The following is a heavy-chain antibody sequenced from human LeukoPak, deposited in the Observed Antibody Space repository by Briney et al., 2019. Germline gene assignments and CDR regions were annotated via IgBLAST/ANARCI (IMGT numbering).Heavy chain of an antibody. V-gene: IGHV3-23*01. J-gene: IGHJ4*02. CDR1: GFTFSSYA. CDR3: VKDHGWLLYS. CDR2: ISLDGATT. Sequence: PGGSLRLSCAASGFTFSSYAMSWVRQAPGKGLEWVSGISLDGATTYYAGSVEGRFTISRDNSKNTLHLQMNSLRADDTAVYYCVKDHGWLLYSWGQGTLVTVSS. D-gene: IGHD3-9*01.